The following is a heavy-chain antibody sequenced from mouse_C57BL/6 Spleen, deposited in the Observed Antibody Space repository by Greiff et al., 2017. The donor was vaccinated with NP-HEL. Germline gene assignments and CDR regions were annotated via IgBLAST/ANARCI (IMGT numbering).Heavy chain of an antibody. CDR3: ASYDYDGYFDV. CDR1: GYSFTGYY. Sequence: EVQLQQSGPELVKPGASVKISCKASGYSFTGYYMNWVKQSPEKSLEWIGEIKPSTGGTTYNQKFKAKATLTVDKSSSTAYMQLKSLTSEDSAVYYCASYDYDGYFDVWGTGTTVTVSS. D-gene: IGHD2-4*01. CDR2: IKPSTGGT. V-gene: IGHV1-42*01. J-gene: IGHJ1*03.